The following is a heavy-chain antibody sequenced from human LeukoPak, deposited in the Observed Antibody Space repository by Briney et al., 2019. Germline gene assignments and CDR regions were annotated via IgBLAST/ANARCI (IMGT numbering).Heavy chain of an antibody. CDR1: GGTFSSYA. D-gene: IGHD2-2*01. CDR3: ARGSPKYQLLKNWFDP. V-gene: IGHV1-69*05. J-gene: IGHJ5*02. CDR2: IIPIFGTA. Sequence: GASVTVSCKASGGTFSSYAISWVRQAPGQGLEWMGGIIPIFGTANYAQKFQGRVTITTDESTSTAYMELSSLRSEDTAVYYCARGSPKYQLLKNWFDPWGQGTLVTVSS.